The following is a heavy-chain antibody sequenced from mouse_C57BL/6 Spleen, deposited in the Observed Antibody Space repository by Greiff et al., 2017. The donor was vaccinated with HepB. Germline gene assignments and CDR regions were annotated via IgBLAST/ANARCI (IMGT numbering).Heavy chain of an antibody. J-gene: IGHJ3*01. D-gene: IGHD2-4*01. CDR1: GYTFTSYW. Sequence: QVQLQQPGAELVKPGASVKLSCKASGYTFTSYWMHWVKQRPGQGLEWIGMIHPNSGSTNYNEKFKSKATLTVDKSSSTAYMQLSSLTSEDSAVYYCAREEGLRRFAWFAYWGQGTLVTVSA. CDR2: IHPNSGST. CDR3: AREEGLRRFAWFAY. V-gene: IGHV1-64*01.